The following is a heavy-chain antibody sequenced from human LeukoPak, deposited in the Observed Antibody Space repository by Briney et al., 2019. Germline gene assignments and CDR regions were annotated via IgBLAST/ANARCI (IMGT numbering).Heavy chain of an antibody. CDR3: ARAPRYPNGNYYYYYMDV. V-gene: IGHV3-48*03. Sequence: GGSLRLSCAASGFTFSSYEMNWVRQAPGKGREWVSYIRSSGSTIYYADSVKGRFTISRDNAKNSLYLQMNSLRAEDTAVYYCARAPRYPNGNYYYYYMDVWGKGTTVTVSS. D-gene: IGHD2-15*01. CDR2: IRSSGSTI. J-gene: IGHJ6*03. CDR1: GFTFSSYE.